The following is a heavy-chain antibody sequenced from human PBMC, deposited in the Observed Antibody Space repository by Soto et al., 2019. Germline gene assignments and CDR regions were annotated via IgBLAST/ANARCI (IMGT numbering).Heavy chain of an antibody. Sequence: QITLKESGPTLVKPTQTLTLTYTFSGFSLTTSGVGVGWIRQPPGKALEWLALIYWDDEKRYSPSLKSRLSITKDTSNNQVVLTMTNMDPVDTATYFCAHSPLGQLLLYFDIWGQGTLVTVSS. D-gene: IGHD1-1*01. CDR3: AHSPLGQLLLYFDI. CDR2: IYWDDEK. CDR1: GFSLTTSGVG. V-gene: IGHV2-5*02. J-gene: IGHJ4*02.